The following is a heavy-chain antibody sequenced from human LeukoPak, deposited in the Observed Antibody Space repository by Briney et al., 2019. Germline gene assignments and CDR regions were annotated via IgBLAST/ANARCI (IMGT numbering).Heavy chain of an antibody. Sequence: GGSLRLSCVVSGFTLSDHYMDWVRQAPGKGLEWVSVIYSGGSTYYADSVKGRFSISRDNSKNTLFLQMNSLRPEDTAVYYCARDLTTVANQYGDWGQGTLVTVSS. D-gene: IGHD4-23*01. CDR3: ARDLTTVANQYGD. V-gene: IGHV3-66*01. CDR1: GFTLSDHY. J-gene: IGHJ4*02. CDR2: IYSGGST.